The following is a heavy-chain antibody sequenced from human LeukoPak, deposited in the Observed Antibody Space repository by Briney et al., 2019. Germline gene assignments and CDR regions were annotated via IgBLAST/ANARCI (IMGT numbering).Heavy chain of an antibody. CDR3: AVGSSWYGLDY. CDR1: GGSNSSYY. J-gene: IGHJ4*02. Sequence: SETLSLTCPVSGGSNSSYYWSWIRPPPGKGLEWIGYIYYSGSTNYNPSLKSRVTISVDTSKYQFSLKLSSVTAADTAVYYCAVGSSWYGLDYWGQGTLVTVSS. CDR2: IYYSGST. V-gene: IGHV4-59*01. D-gene: IGHD6-13*01.